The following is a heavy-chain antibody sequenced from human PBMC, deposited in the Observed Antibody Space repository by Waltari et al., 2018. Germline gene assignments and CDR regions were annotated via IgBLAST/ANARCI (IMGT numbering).Heavy chain of an antibody. D-gene: IGHD2-15*01. J-gene: IGHJ4*02. Sequence: QVQLQESGPGLVKPSETLSLTCTVSGGSISSHYWSWIRQPPGKGLEWIGYIYYSGSPNYNPSLKSRVPISVDTSKNQFSLKLSSVTAADTAVYYCARVDCSGGSCYFFDYWGQGTLVTVSS. V-gene: IGHV4-59*11. CDR1: GGSISSHY. CDR3: ARVDCSGGSCYFFDY. CDR2: IYYSGSP.